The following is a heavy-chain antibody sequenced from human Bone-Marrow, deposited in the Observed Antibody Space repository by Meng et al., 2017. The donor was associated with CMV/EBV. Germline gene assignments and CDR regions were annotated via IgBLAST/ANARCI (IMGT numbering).Heavy chain of an antibody. CDR1: GYSSSSGYW. D-gene: IGHD3/OR15-3a*01. J-gene: IGHJ4*02. CDR3: ARVGGLYYFDY. CDR2: IYHSGSS. Sequence: CAVSGYSSSSGYWWSWVRQPPSKGLEWIGEIYHSGSSNYSPSLKSRVTISVDKSKNQFSLRLTSVTAADTAVYYCARVGGLYYFDYWGQGTLVTVSS. V-gene: IGHV4-4*02.